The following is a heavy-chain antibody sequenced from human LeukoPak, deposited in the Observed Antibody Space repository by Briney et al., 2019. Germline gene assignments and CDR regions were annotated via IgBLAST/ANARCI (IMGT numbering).Heavy chain of an antibody. CDR1: GFTFSSYG. J-gene: IGHJ4*02. CDR3: ARAPHVGGSSWFPYYFDY. D-gene: IGHD6-13*01. CDR2: ISSSSSYI. V-gene: IGHV3-21*01. Sequence: PGGSLRLSCAASGFTFSSYGMHWVRRAPGKGLEWVSSISSSSSYIYYADSVKGRFTISRDNAKNSLYLQMNSLRAEDTAVYYCARAPHVGGSSWFPYYFDYWGQGTLVTVS.